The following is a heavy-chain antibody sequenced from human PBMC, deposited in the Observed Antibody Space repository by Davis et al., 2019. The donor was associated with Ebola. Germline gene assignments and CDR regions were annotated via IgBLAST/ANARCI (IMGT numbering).Heavy chain of an antibody. CDR3: ASEVMGSRDSSSEGYDAFDI. CDR1: GGTFSSYA. J-gene: IGHJ3*02. CDR2: IIPILGIA. D-gene: IGHD6-6*01. Sequence: SVKVSCKASGGTFSSYAISWVRQAPGQGLEWMGGIIPILGIANYAQKFQGRVTITADESTSTAYMELSSLRSEDTAVYYCASEVMGSRDSSSEGYDAFDIWGQGTMVTVSS. V-gene: IGHV1-69*10.